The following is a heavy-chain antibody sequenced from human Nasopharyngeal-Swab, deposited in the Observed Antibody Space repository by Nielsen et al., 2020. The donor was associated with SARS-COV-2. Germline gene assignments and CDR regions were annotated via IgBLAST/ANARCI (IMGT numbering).Heavy chain of an antibody. CDR2: INHSGST. CDR3: ARRSSITMVRGEGDFDY. Sequence: SETLSLTCAVYGGSFSGYYWSWIRQPPGKGLEWIGEINHSGSTNYNPSLKSRVTISVDTSKNQFSLKLSSVTAADTAVYYCARRSSITMVRGEGDFDYWGQGTLVTVSS. J-gene: IGHJ4*02. V-gene: IGHV4-34*01. CDR1: GGSFSGYY. D-gene: IGHD3-10*01.